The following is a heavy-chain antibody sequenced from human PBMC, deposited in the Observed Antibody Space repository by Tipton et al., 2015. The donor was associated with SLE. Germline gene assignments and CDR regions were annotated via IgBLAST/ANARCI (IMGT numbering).Heavy chain of an antibody. V-gene: IGHV4-34*01. J-gene: IGHJ6*02. Sequence: LRLSCAVYGGSFSGYYWSWIRQPPGKGLEWIGEINHSGSTNYNPSLKSRVTISVDTSKNQFSLKLSSVTAADTAVYYCARTRGYYGMDVWGQGTTVTVSS. CDR1: GGSFSGYY. CDR2: INHSGST. CDR3: ARTRGYYGMDV.